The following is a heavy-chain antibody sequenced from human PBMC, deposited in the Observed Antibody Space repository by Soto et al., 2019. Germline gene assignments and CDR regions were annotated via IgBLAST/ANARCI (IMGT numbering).Heavy chain of an antibody. Sequence: ASVNVSFKASGYTFTSYGIHWVRQAPGQRLEWMGWINAANGDTKYSPKFQGRVTITRDTSASTAYMELSSRRSEDTAVYYCVRRHVSATGIDWFDPWGHGTLVTVSS. CDR2: INAANGDT. CDR1: GYTFTSYG. V-gene: IGHV1-3*01. D-gene: IGHD6-13*01. J-gene: IGHJ5*02. CDR3: VRRHVSATGIDWFDP.